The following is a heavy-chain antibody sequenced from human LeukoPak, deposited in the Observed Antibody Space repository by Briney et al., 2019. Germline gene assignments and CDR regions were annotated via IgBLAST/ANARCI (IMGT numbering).Heavy chain of an antibody. CDR2: IKQDGSET. J-gene: IGHJ6*02. CDR3: ARNNGMDV. Sequence: GGSLRLSCAASGFIFSSYWMTWVRQAPGKGLEWVANIKQDGSETYYLDSVKGRFTISKDNAKNSLYLQMNSLRAEDTALYHCARNNGMDVWGQGTTVIVSS. CDR1: GFIFSSYW. V-gene: IGHV3-7*03.